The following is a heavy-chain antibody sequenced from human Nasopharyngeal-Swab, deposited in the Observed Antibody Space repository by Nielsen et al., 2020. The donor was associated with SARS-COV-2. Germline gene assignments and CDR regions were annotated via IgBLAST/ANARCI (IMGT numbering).Heavy chain of an antibody. V-gene: IGHV3-49*04. D-gene: IGHD3-3*01. J-gene: IGHJ4*02. CDR3: TRDDFWSGHYLL. CDR2: IRSKAYGGTT. CDR1: GFTFGDYA. Sequence: GESLKISCTASGFTFGDYAMSWVRQAPGKGLEWVGFIRSKAYGGTTEYAASVKGRFTISRDDSKSIAYLQMNSLKTEDTAVYYCTRDDFWSGHYLLWGQGTLVTVSS.